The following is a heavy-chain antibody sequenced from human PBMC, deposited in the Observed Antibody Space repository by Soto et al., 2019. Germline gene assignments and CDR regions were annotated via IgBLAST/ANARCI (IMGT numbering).Heavy chain of an antibody. V-gene: IGHV3-33*01. CDR3: ARCKQKVMHCGLDV. CDR2: INYDGSNK. D-gene: IGHD2-21*01. J-gene: IGHJ6*02. CDR1: GFIFSSYG. Sequence: QVNLVESGGGAVQRGRSLRVSCAASGFIFSSYGMHWVRQAPGKGLEWVAFINYDGSNKFYGDAVKGRFTISRDNSKNMVNLQMNSLRGEDTAVYYCARCKQKVMHCGLDVWGHGATVTVSS.